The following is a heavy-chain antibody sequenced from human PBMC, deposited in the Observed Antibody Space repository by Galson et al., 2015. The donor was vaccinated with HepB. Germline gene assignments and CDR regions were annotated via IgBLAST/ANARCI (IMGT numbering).Heavy chain of an antibody. CDR2: ISGSGGST. V-gene: IGHV3-23*01. D-gene: IGHD2-8*02. J-gene: IGHJ6*02. CDR1: GFTFSSYA. Sequence: SLRLSCAASGFTFSSYAMSWVRQAPGKGLEWVSGISGSGGSTYYADSVKGRFTISRDNSKNTLYLQMNSLRAEDTAVYYCAKGRTDHYYYGLDVWGQGTTVTVSS. CDR3: AKGRTDHYYYGLDV.